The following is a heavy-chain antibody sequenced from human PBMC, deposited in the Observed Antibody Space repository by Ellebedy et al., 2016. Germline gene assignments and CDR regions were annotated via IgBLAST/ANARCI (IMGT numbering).Heavy chain of an antibody. D-gene: IGHD3-3*01. CDR2: IYTSGST. CDR1: GGSISHYN. J-gene: IGHJ5*02. CDR3: ARDLEGSRFNP. V-gene: IGHV4-4*07. Sequence: SETLSLXXTVSGGSISHYNWHWIRQPAGKGLEWIGHIYTSGSTNYNPSLKSRVTMSVDTSKNQFSLKLSSVTAADTAVYYCARDLEGSRFNPWGQGTLVTVSS.